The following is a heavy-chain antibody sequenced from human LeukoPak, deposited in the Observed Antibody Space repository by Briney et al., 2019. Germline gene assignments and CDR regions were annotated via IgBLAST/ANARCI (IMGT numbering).Heavy chain of an antibody. CDR3: ARVTFPGVVPAAFDS. J-gene: IGHJ4*02. CDR2: IYSSGNT. V-gene: IGHV4-4*07. Sequence: PSETLSLTCTVSGHSITNYYWSWIRQPAAKGLEWIGRIYSSGNTNYNPSLKSRVTMSVDTSKNQFSLKLSSVTAADTAVYCCARVTFPGVVPAAFDSWGQGTLVTVSS. CDR1: GHSITNYY. D-gene: IGHD2-2*01.